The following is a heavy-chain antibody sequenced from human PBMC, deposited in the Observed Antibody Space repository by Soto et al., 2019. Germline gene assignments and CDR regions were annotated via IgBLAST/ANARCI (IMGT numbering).Heavy chain of an antibody. J-gene: IGHJ4*02. V-gene: IGHV3-49*03. CDR2: IRSKAYGGTT. CDR3: TRDALGPYYYDSTDY. D-gene: IGHD3-22*01. Sequence: GGSLRLSCTASGFTFGDYAMSWFRQAPGKGLEWVGFIRSKAYGGTTEYAASVKGRFTISRDDSKSIAYLQMNSLKTEDTAVYYCTRDALGPYYYDSTDYWGQGTLVTVSS. CDR1: GFTFGDYA.